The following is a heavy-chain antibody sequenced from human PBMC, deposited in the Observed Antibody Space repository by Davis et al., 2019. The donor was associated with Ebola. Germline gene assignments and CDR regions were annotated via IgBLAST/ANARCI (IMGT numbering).Heavy chain of an antibody. CDR3: ARDLSYSYYYHYYGMDV. J-gene: IGHJ6*02. D-gene: IGHD3-10*01. CDR2: INPISGDT. Sequence: ASVKVSCKISGYTLTDYQMHWVRQAPGQGLEWMGGINPISGDTNYAEKFQGRVTITRDTSISTVYMELSRLRSDDTAVYYCARDLSYSYYYHYYGMDVWGQGTTVTVSS. V-gene: IGHV1-2*02. CDR1: GYTLTDYQ.